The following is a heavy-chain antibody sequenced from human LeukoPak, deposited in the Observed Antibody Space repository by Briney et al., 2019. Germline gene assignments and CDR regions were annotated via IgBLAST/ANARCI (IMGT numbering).Heavy chain of an antibody. J-gene: IGHJ4*02. V-gene: IGHV3-23*01. Sequence: GGSLRLSCAASGFTFSNFAMSWVRQAPGKGLEWVSAISGSGGNTYYADSVKGRFTISRDNSKNTLYLQMNSLRAEDTAVYYCAKVYSSVWTHIGHFDYWGQGTLVTVSS. CDR3: AKVYSSVWTHIGHFDY. CDR1: GFTFSNFA. D-gene: IGHD6-19*01. CDR2: ISGSGGNT.